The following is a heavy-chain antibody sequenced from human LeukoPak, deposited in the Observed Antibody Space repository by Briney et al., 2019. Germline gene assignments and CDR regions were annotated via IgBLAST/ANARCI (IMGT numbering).Heavy chain of an antibody. V-gene: IGHV1-24*01. CDR1: GYTLTELS. CDR3: ATRWKLVPSFDY. J-gene: IGHJ4*02. D-gene: IGHD4/OR15-4a*01. Sequence: ASVKVSCKVSGYTLTELSMHWVRQAPRKGLEWMGGFDPEDGETIYAQKFQGRVTMTEDTSTDTAYMELSSLRSEDTAVYYCATRWKLVPSFDYWGQGTLVTVSS. CDR2: FDPEDGET.